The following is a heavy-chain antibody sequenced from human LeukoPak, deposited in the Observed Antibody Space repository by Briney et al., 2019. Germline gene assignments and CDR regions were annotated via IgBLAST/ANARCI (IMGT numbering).Heavy chain of an antibody. CDR3: ARAVSADTAMVYFDY. CDR2: ISNSGSII. V-gene: IGHV3-11*01. CDR1: GFTFSDYY. J-gene: IGHJ4*02. Sequence: PGGSLRLSCAASGFTFSDYYMFWIRQAPGKGLERVSYISNSGSIIYYADPVKGRFTVSRDNAKDSLYLQMNSLRAEDTAVYYCARAVSADTAMVYFDYWGQGTLVTVSS. D-gene: IGHD5-18*01.